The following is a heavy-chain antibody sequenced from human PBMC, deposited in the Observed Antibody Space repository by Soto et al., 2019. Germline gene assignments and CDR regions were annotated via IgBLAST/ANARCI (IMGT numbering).Heavy chain of an antibody. CDR3: ATDLKPHSHGYDY. Sequence: SVKVSCKASGGTFSSYAISWVRQAPGQGLEWMGGIIPIFGTANYAQKFQGRVTITADESTSTAYMELRTLRSEDTAVYYCATDLKPHSHGYDYCGQGTLVTVSP. D-gene: IGHD5-18*01. J-gene: IGHJ4*02. CDR2: IIPIFGTA. CDR1: GGTFSSYA. V-gene: IGHV1-69*13.